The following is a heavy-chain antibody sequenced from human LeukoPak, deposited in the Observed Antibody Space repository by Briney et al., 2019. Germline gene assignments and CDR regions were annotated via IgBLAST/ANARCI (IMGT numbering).Heavy chain of an antibody. D-gene: IGHD3-10*01. Sequence: KPSETLSLTCTVSGGSISSYYWSWIRQPAGKGLEWIGRIYTSGSTNYNPSLNSRVTISVDTSKNRFSLNLSSVTAADTAVYYCARVTKTWSGDIRGTFDIWGQGTMVTVSS. CDR2: IYTSGST. J-gene: IGHJ3*02. CDR1: GGSISSYY. V-gene: IGHV4-4*07. CDR3: ARVTKTWSGDIRGTFDI.